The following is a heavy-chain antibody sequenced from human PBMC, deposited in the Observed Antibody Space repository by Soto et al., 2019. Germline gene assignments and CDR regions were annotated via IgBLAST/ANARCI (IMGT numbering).Heavy chain of an antibody. CDR2: INPGGAST. Sequence: QVQLVQSGAEVKKPGTSVTVSCRTSGYTFRTSFMNWVRQAPGQGPEWMGMINPGGASTTYAQKYQGRITMTRDTSTSTDYVELSGLTSEDTAVYYCARSAYNTRPADGFDIWGQGTMVTVS. J-gene: IGHJ3*02. CDR3: ARSAYNTRPADGFDI. D-gene: IGHD1-1*01. CDR1: GYTFRTSF. V-gene: IGHV1-46*01.